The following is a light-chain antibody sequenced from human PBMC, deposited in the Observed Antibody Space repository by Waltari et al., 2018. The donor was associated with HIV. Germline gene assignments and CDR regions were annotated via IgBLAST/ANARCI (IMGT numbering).Light chain of an antibody. CDR3: QQSFYFPLT. J-gene: IGKJ4*01. V-gene: IGKV1-39*01. CDR2: AAS. CDR1: QNICNF. Sequence: DIQVTQSPSSLSASTGDSVTITCRASQNICNFLNWYQQRPGKGPLLLVFAASNLHTGVPSRFRASGSGTEFTLTVNNVEPEDFGIYYCQQSFYFPLTFGGGT.